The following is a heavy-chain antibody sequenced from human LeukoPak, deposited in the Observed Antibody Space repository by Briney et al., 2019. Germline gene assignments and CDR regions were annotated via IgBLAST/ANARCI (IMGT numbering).Heavy chain of an antibody. Sequence: ASVKVSCKASGYTFTGYYMHWVRQAPGQGLEWMGIINPSGGSTSYAQKFQGRVTMTRDTSTSTVYMELSSLRSEDTAVYYCARALGSRGYSYGFDYWGQGTLVTVSS. CDR1: GYTFTGYY. CDR2: INPSGGST. V-gene: IGHV1-46*01. CDR3: ARALGSRGYSYGFDY. J-gene: IGHJ4*02. D-gene: IGHD5-18*01.